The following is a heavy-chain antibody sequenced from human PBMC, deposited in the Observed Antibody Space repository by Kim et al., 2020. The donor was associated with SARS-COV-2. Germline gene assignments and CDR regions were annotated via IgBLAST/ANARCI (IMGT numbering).Heavy chain of an antibody. CDR1: GFTFSSYD. J-gene: IGHJ5*02. D-gene: IGHD3-22*01. Sequence: GGSLRLSCAASGFTFSSYDFHWVRQAAGKGLEWVSAIHITGGTYYSDSVKGRFTISRENANNSLYLQMNSLGDEDTAIYYCAREISYVSSAFGLDPWGQGTLVTVSS. V-gene: IGHV3-13*01. CDR2: IHITGGT. CDR3: AREISYVSSAFGLDP.